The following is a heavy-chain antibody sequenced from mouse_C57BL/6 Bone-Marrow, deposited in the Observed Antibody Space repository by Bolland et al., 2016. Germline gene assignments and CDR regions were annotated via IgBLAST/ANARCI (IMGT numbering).Heavy chain of an antibody. CDR3: ARHSFYDYDWFAY. J-gene: IGHJ3*01. Sequence: TNYNEKFKGKATLTADKSSSAAYMQLSSLTSEDSAVYFCARHSFYDYDWFAYWGQGTLV. D-gene: IGHD2-4*01. CDR2: T. V-gene: IGHV1-54*01.